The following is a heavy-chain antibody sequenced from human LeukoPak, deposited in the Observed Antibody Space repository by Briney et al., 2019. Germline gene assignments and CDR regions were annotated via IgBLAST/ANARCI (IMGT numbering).Heavy chain of an antibody. CDR1: GYTFSSSS. D-gene: IGHD3-22*01. J-gene: IGHJ4*02. CDR3: VRLRRNSDTSGYYYYYDF. V-gene: IGHV3-21*01. CDR2: ISVRSNYI. Sequence: PGGSLRLSCVAPGYTFSSSSINWVRQAPGKGLEWVSSISVRSNYIYYADSVRGRFSISRDDARDSLFLQMNSLRAEDTAVYYCVRLRRNSDTSGYYYYYDFWGQGTLVTVSS.